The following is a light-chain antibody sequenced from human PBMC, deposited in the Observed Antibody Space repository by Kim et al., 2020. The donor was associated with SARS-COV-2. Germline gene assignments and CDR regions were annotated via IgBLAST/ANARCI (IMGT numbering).Light chain of an antibody. CDR1: QSVSDN. V-gene: IGKV3-15*01. Sequence: SLGVRATLSCRASQSVSDNLAWYQQKPGQAPRLLIYGASTRATGIPARFSGSGSGTEFTLTINSLQSEDSAVYYCQQYDDWPPWTFGQGTKVDIK. CDR2: GAS. CDR3: QQYDDWPPWT. J-gene: IGKJ1*01.